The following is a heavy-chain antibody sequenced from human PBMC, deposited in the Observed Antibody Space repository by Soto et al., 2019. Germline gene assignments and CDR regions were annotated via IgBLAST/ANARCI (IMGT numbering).Heavy chain of an antibody. D-gene: IGHD3-3*01. CDR1: GFTFSSYA. CDR3: AKGPGWSGYNLLYYYYMDV. CDR2: ISGSGGST. J-gene: IGHJ6*03. Sequence: GGSLRLSCAASGFTFSSYAMSWVRQAPGKGLEWVSAISGSGGSTYYADSVKGRFTISRDNSKNTLYLQMNSLRAEDTAVYYCAKGPGWSGYNLLYYYYMDVWGKGTTVTVSS. V-gene: IGHV3-23*01.